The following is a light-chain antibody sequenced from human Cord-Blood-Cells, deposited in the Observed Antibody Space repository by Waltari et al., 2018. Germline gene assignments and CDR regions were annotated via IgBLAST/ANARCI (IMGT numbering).Light chain of an antibody. CDR1: QSISSW. Sequence: DIQLTQSPSTLSASVGDRVTITCRASQSISSWLAWYQQTPGKAPKLLIYKASSVESGVPSRCSGSGSGTEFTRTISSLQPDDFATYYCQQYRTFGEGTKVEIK. V-gene: IGKV1-5*03. J-gene: IGKJ1*01. CDR3: QQYRT. CDR2: KAS.